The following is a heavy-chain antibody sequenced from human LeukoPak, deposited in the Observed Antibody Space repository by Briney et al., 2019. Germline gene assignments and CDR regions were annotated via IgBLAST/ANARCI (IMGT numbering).Heavy chain of an antibody. CDR3: ARGPVTIFGVVIIPDYFDY. V-gene: IGHV4-4*07. D-gene: IGHD3-3*01. CDR2: IYTSGST. Sequence: SETLSLTCTVSGGSISSYYWSWIRQPAGKGLEWIRRIYTSGSTNYNPSLKSRVTISVDKSKNQFSLKLSSVTAADTAVYYCARGPVTIFGVVIIPDYFDYWGQGTLVTVSS. J-gene: IGHJ4*02. CDR1: GGSISSYY.